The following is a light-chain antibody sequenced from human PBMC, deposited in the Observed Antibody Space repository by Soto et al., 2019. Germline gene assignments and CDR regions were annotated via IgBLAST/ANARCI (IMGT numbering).Light chain of an antibody. J-gene: IGKJ4*02. CDR2: GAS. Sequence: EIVLTQSPASLSVSPGERATLSCRASQSVSSNLAWYQQKPGQAPRLLIYGASTRATGIPARFSGSGSGTEFTLTINGLESEDFAGYYCQQYNNWPLALTFGGGTKVDIK. CDR1: QSVSSN. V-gene: IGKV3-15*01. CDR3: QQYNNWPLALT.